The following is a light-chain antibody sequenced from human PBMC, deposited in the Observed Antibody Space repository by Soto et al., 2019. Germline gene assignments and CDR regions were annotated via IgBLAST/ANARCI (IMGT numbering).Light chain of an antibody. CDR1: SSDVGGYNF. V-gene: IGLV2-8*01. J-gene: IGLJ1*01. Sequence: QSVLTQPPSASGSPGQSVTISCTGTSSDVGGYNFVSWYQQHPGKAPKLMIYEVSKRPSGVPDRFSAPKSGNTASLTISGLQAEDEADYYCSSYTSSSTRVFGTGTKV. CDR2: EVS. CDR3: SSYTSSSTRV.